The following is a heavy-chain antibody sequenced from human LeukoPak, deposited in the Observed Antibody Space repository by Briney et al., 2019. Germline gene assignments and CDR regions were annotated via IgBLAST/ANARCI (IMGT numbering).Heavy chain of an antibody. Sequence: PGRPLSLSYAASGFIFSGYGMHCLRQPPGKGLEWVALIAHDETTQHYAASVTGRFTISRDNATNTLYLQMNNLRVHDPAVYCCEKDRIIISFGDVSKHWGQGTLVTVSS. CDR3: EKDRIIISFGDVSKH. J-gene: IGHJ1*01. CDR2: IAHDETTQ. V-gene: IGHV3-30*18. CDR1: GFIFSGYG. D-gene: IGHD3-10*01.